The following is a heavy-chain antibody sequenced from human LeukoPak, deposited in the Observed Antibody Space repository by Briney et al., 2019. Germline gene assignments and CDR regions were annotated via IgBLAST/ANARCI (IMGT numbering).Heavy chain of an antibody. V-gene: IGHV3-30*04. J-gene: IGHJ4*02. CDR3: ATKTPFAVAPRG. CDR2: ISYDGNNK. CDR1: GFTFSNYA. Sequence: GGSLRLSCAVSGFTFSNYAMHWVRQAPGRGLEWVAVISYDGNNKYYVDSVKGRFTISRDNSRNTLYLQMNSLRPEDTAVYYCATKTPFAVAPRGWGQGTLVTVSS. D-gene: IGHD6-19*01.